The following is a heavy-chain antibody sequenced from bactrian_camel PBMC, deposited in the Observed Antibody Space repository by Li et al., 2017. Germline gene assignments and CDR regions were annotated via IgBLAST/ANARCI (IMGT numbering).Heavy chain of an antibody. V-gene: IGHV3S55*01. CDR2: LDSDGGT. Sequence: QLVESGGGSVQAGGSLRLSCAVSNLTFAHNYKSYCLGWFRQAPGKDREGVAALDSDGGTSYQDSVKGRFTISKVTTENTLYLQMNGLKPEDSAMYYCAARYGWSGGCHSWSQTAMNYWGKGTQVTVS. D-gene: IGHD3*01. J-gene: IGHJ7*01. CDR1: NLTFAHNY.